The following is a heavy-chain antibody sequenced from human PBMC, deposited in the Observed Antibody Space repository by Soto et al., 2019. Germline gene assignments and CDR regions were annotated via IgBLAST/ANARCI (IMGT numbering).Heavy chain of an antibody. Sequence: ASVKVSCKASGGTFSSYAISWVRQAPGQGLEWMGGIIPIFGTANYAQKFQGRVTITADESTSTAYMELSSLRSEDTAVYYCARSGYSYGLNWFDPWGQGTLVTV. J-gene: IGHJ5*02. CDR1: GGTFSSYA. CDR3: ARSGYSYGLNWFDP. CDR2: IIPIFGTA. D-gene: IGHD5-18*01. V-gene: IGHV1-69*13.